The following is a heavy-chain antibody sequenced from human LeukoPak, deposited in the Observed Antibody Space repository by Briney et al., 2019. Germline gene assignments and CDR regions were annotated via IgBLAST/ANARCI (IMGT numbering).Heavy chain of an antibody. Sequence: GGSLRLSCAASGLSFSSSAMSWVRQAPGRELEWVSAISGSGGSTYYADSVKGRFTISRDNSKNTVHLQMNSLRADDTAIYYCANGRGYYDSWGQGTLVTVSS. D-gene: IGHD3-22*01. J-gene: IGHJ4*02. CDR1: GLSFSSSA. CDR3: ANGRGYYDS. V-gene: IGHV3-23*01. CDR2: ISGSGGST.